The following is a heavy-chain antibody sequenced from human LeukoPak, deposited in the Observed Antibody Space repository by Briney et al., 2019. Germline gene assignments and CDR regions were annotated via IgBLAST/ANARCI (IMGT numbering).Heavy chain of an antibody. D-gene: IGHD6-19*01. CDR2: ISSSSSYI. CDR1: GFTFSSYS. J-gene: IGHJ4*02. V-gene: IGHV3-21*01. CDR3: ARGGSSGWYFDY. Sequence: PGGSLRLSCAASGFTFSSYSMNWVRLAPGKGLEWVSSISSSSSYIYYADSVKGRFTISRDNAKNSLYLQMNSLRAEDTAVYYCARGGSSGWYFDYWGQGTLVTVSS.